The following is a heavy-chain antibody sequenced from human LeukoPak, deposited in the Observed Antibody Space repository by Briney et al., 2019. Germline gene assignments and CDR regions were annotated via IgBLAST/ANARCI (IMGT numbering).Heavy chain of an antibody. CDR3: ATHRRSGSGGSENAFEI. J-gene: IGHJ3*02. CDR2: IYYSGST. D-gene: IGHD5-12*01. Sequence: SETLSLTCTVSGGSLSSSSYYWGWIRQPPGKGLEWIGSIYYSGSTYYNPSLKSRVTISGDTSKNQFSLKLNSVTAADTAIYYCATHRRSGSGGSENAFEIWGQGTMVTVSS. V-gene: IGHV4-39*01. CDR1: GGSLSSSSYY.